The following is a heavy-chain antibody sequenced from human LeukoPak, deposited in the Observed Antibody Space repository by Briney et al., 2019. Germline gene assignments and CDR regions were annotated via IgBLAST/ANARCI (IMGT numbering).Heavy chain of an antibody. D-gene: IGHD3-22*01. CDR2: IKQDGSEK. Sequence: GGSLRLSCVVSGFTFSSYWMSWVRQAPGKGLEWVANIKQDGSEKYYVGSLEGRFTISRDNAKNSLYLQMNSLRAEDTAVYYCARNYYDSSGYYVYWGQGTLVAVSS. CDR3: ARNYYDSSGYYVY. V-gene: IGHV3-7*01. J-gene: IGHJ4*02. CDR1: GFTFSSYW.